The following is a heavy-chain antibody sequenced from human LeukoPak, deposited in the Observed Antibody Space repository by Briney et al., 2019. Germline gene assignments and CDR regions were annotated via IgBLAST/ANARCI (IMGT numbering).Heavy chain of an antibody. V-gene: IGHV4-59*12. J-gene: IGHJ5*02. D-gene: IGHD3-9*01. CDR1: GGSLSSYY. CDR3: ARRLQLRYFDWLLERSRFDP. CDR2: IYYSGST. Sequence: PSETLSFTCTVSGGSLSSYYWSWIRQPPGKGLEWIGYIYYSGSTNYNPSLKSRVTISVDTSKNQFSLKLSSVTAADTAVYYCARRLQLRYFDWLLERSRFDPWGQGTLVTVSS.